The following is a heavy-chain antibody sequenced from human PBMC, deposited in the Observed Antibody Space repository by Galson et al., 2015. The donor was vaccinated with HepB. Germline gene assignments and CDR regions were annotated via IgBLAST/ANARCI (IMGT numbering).Heavy chain of an antibody. J-gene: IGHJ3*02. CDR1: SGSISSYY. Sequence: ETLSLTCTVSSGSISSYYWSWIRQPAGKGLEWIGRIYTSGSTNYNPSLKSRVTMSVDTSKNQFSLKLSSVTAADTAVYYSASRIAVAGPRGAFDIWGQGTMVTVSS. D-gene: IGHD6-19*01. CDR2: IYTSGST. V-gene: IGHV4-4*07. CDR3: ASRIAVAGPRGAFDI.